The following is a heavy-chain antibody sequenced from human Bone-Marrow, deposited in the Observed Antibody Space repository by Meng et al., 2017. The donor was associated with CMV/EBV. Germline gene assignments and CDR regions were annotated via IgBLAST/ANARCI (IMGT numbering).Heavy chain of an antibody. CDR1: GYTFTGYY. V-gene: IGHV1-2*02. J-gene: IGHJ6*02. Sequence: ASVKVSCKASGYTFTGYYMHWVRQAPGQGLEWMGWINPNSGGTNYAQKFQGRVTMTRDTSISTAYMELSSLRSEDTAVYYCARGGDIVVVPAAIVYYYYGMDVWGQGTTVTV. CDR3: ARGGDIVVVPAAIVYYYYGMDV. CDR2: INPNSGGT. D-gene: IGHD2-2*01.